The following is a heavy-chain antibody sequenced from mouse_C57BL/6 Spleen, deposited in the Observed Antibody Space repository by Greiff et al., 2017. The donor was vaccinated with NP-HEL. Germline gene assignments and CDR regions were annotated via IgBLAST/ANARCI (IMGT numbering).Heavy chain of an antibody. D-gene: IGHD1-1*01. V-gene: IGHV1-75*01. CDR2: IIPGSGST. Sequence: VQLQQSGPELVKPGASVKISCKASGYSFTDYYINWVKQRPGQGLEWIGWIIPGSGSTYYNEKFQGKATLTVDQSSSTAYMLLISLTSVDSAVYFCARAYGSSYWYFDVWGTGTTVTVSS. CDR3: ARAYGSSYWYFDV. CDR1: GYSFTDYY. J-gene: IGHJ1*03.